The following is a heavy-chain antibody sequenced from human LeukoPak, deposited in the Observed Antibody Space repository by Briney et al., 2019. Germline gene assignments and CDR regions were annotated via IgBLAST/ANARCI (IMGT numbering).Heavy chain of an antibody. CDR3: ARRSGWYSSSWNKNWFDP. V-gene: IGHV4-39*07. CDR2: IYYSGST. Sequence: SETLSLTCTVSGGSISSSSYYWGWIRQPPGKGLEWIGSIYYSGSTNYNPSLKSRVTISVDTSKNQFSLKLSSVTAADTAVYYCARRSGWYSSSWNKNWFDPWGQGTLVTVSS. J-gene: IGHJ5*02. D-gene: IGHD6-13*01. CDR1: GGSISSSSYY.